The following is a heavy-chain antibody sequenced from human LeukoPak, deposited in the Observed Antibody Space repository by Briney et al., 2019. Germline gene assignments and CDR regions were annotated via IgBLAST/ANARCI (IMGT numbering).Heavy chain of an antibody. D-gene: IGHD3-22*01. V-gene: IGHV4-34*01. Sequence: SETLSLTCAVYGGSFSGYYWSWIRQPPGKGLEWIGEINHSGSTNYNPSLKSRVTISVDTSKNQFSLRLSSVTAADTAVYYCASLVSTYYYDSSGSKQGILADYWGQGTLVTVSS. CDR2: INHSGST. J-gene: IGHJ4*02. CDR1: GGSFSGYY. CDR3: ASLVSTYYYDSSGSKQGILADY.